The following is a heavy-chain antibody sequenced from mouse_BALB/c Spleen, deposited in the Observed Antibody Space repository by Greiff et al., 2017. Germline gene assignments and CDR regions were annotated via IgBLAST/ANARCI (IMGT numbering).Heavy chain of an antibody. CDR2: IDPANGNT. D-gene: IGHD2-14*01. Sequence: VQLQQSGAELVKPGASVKLSCTASGFNIKDTYMHWVKQRPEQGLEWIGRIDPANGNTKYDPKFQGKATITADTSSNTAYLQLSSLTSEDTAVYYCAYYRYGAMDYWGQGTSVTVSS. J-gene: IGHJ4*01. CDR3: AYYRYGAMDY. V-gene: IGHV14-3*02. CDR1: GFNIKDTY.